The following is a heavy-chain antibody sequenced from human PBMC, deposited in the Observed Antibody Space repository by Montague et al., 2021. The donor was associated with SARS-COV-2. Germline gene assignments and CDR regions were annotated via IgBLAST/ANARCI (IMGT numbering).Heavy chain of an antibody. CDR2: IYYSGST. D-gene: IGHD6-6*01. V-gene: IGHV4-39*07. CDR1: GGSISSSSYY. J-gene: IGHJ4*02. CDR3: ARDLNEYSSSGGFDY. Sequence: SETLSLTCTVSGGSISSSSYYWGWLRQPPGKGLEWIGSIYYSGSTYYNPSLKSRVTISVDTSKSQLSLKLSSVTAADTAVYYCARDLNEYSSSGGFDYWGQGTLVTVAS.